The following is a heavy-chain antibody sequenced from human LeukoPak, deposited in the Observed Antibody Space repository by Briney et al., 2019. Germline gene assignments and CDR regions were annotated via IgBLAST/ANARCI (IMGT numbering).Heavy chain of an antibody. CDR3: ATATGYRFDS. J-gene: IGHJ4*02. D-gene: IGHD5-24*01. CDR1: GFTFSSYW. Sequence: GGSLRLSCAASGFTFSSYWMGWVRQAPGKGLEWVANIKQDGSEKYYMDFLKGRFTISRDNAKNSLYLQMNSLRAEDTAVYYCATATGYRFDSWGQGTLDTVSS. V-gene: IGHV3-7*05. CDR2: IKQDGSEK.